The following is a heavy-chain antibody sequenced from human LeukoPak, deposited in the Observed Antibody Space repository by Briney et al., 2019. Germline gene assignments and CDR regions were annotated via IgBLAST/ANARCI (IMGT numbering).Heavy chain of an antibody. D-gene: IGHD6-19*01. CDR1: GGSISNYF. Sequence: PSETLSLTCTVSGGSISNYFWSWIRQPAGKGLEWIGRIYTSGSTTYNPSLKSRVTVSVDTSKNQFSLNLTSVTAADTAVYYCARAGWFSTTWHFDYWGQGILVTVSS. V-gene: IGHV4-4*07. J-gene: IGHJ4*02. CDR2: IYTSGST. CDR3: ARAGWFSTTWHFDY.